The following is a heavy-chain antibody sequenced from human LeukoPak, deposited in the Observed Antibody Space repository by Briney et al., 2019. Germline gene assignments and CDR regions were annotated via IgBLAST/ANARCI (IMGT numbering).Heavy chain of an antibody. CDR1: GFTFSSYG. CDR3: ARDGELQYYFDY. Sequence: GRSLRLSCAASGFTFSSYGMHWVRQAPGKGLEWVAVISYDGSNKYYADSVKGRFTISRDNSKNTLYLQMNSLRAEDTAVYYCARDGELQYYFDYWGQGTLVTVSS. V-gene: IGHV3-30*19. D-gene: IGHD1-26*01. J-gene: IGHJ4*02. CDR2: ISYDGSNK.